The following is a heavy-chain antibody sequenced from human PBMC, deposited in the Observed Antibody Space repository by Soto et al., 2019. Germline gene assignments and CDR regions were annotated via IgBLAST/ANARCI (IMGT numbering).Heavy chain of an antibody. D-gene: IGHD3-3*01. J-gene: IGHJ4*02. CDR2: IFSNDEK. Sequence: WIRQPPGKALEWVAHIFSNDEKSYSTSLKSRLSISKDTSKNQVVLTMTNMDPVDTATYYCARIHDGWSFFDYWGQGTLVSVSS. V-gene: IGHV2-26*01. CDR3: ARIHDGWSFFDY.